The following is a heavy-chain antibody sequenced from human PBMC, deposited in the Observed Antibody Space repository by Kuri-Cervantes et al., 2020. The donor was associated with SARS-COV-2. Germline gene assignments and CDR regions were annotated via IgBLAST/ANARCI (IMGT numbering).Heavy chain of an antibody. Sequence: SCAVYGGSFSGYYWSWIRQPPGKGLEWIGEINHSGSTNYNPSLKSRVTISVDTSKNQFSLKLSSVTAADTAVYYCARGKDIVATIDAFVYWGQGTLVTVSS. V-gene: IGHV4-34*01. D-gene: IGHD5-12*01. CDR2: INHSGST. CDR1: GGSFSGYY. CDR3: ARGKDIVATIDAFVY. J-gene: IGHJ4*02.